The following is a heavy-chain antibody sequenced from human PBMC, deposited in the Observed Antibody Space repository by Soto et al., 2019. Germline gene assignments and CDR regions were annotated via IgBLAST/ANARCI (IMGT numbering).Heavy chain of an antibody. Sequence: SETLSLTCTVSGGSISSYYWSWIRQPPGKGLEWIGYIYYSGSTNYNPSLKSRVTISVDTSKNQFSLKLSSVTAADTAVYYCARGIPGYYYYMDVWGKGTTVTVSS. CDR2: IYYSGST. CDR3: ARGIPGYYYYMDV. J-gene: IGHJ6*03. D-gene: IGHD2-21*01. V-gene: IGHV4-59*01. CDR1: GGSISSYY.